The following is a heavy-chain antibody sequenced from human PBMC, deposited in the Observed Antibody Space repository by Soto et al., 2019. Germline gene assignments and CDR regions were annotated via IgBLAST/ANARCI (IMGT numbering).Heavy chain of an antibody. CDR1: GFTFSSYG. CDR2: ISYDGSNK. D-gene: IGHD3-3*01. Sequence: GGSLRLSCAASGFTFSSYGMHWVRQAPGKGLEWVAAISYDGSNKYYADSVKGRFTISRDNSKNTLYLQMNSLRAEDTAVYYCAKLYYDFWSGYSSEFLNFDYWGQGTLVTVSS. J-gene: IGHJ4*02. CDR3: AKLYYDFWSGYSSEFLNFDY. V-gene: IGHV3-30*18.